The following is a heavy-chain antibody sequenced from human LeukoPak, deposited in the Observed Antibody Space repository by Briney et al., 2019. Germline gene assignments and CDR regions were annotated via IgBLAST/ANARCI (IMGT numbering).Heavy chain of an antibody. CDR1: GGSISSYY. CDR3: SSGYYWTFDY. J-gene: IGHJ4*02. Sequence: SETLSLTCTVSGGSISSYYWSWIRQPPGKGLEWIGYIYYSGSTNYNPFLKSRVTISVDTSKNQFSLKLSSVTAADTAVYYCSSGYYWTFDYWGQGTLVTVSS. CDR2: IYYSGST. D-gene: IGHD3-22*01. V-gene: IGHV4-59*01.